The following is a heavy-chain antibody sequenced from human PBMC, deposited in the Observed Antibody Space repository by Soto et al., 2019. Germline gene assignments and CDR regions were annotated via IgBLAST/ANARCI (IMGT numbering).Heavy chain of an antibody. J-gene: IGHJ6*02. CDR1: GSTFRSYS. Sequence: GTLLAPCSASGSTFRSYSMNWVRQAAGKGLEWVSSISSSSSYIYYADSVQGRFTISRDNAKNSLYLQMNSLRAEDTAVYYCERDLNSYGRTYGMDVWGQGTKVTVYS. CDR2: ISSSSSYI. V-gene: IGHV3-21*01. CDR3: ERDLNSYGRTYGMDV. D-gene: IGHD5-18*01.